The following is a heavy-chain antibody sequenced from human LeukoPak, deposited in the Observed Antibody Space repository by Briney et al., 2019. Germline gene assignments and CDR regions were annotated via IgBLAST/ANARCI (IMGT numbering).Heavy chain of an antibody. CDR3: ARGASIAARQYGDFDY. D-gene: IGHD6-6*01. CDR2: IWYDGSNK. CDR1: GFTFSSYA. V-gene: IGHV3-33*08. Sequence: GGSLRLSCAASGFTFSSYAMHWVRQAPGKGLEWVAVIWYDGSNKYYADSVKGRFTISRDNSKNTLYLQMNSLRAEDTAVYYCARGASIAARQYGDFDYWGQGTLVTVSS. J-gene: IGHJ4*02.